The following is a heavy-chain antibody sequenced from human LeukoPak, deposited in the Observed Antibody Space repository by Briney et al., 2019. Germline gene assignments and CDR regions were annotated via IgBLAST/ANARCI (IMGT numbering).Heavy chain of an antibody. D-gene: IGHD1-1*01. CDR3: AKRYNWNDGHFDY. Sequence: GGSLRLSCAASGFSFLNYGMSWVRQAPGKGLEWVSAISGSGGSTYYADSVKGRFTISRDNSKNTLYLQMNSLRAEDTAVYYCAKRYNWNDGHFDYWGQGTVVTVSS. CDR1: GFSFLNYG. V-gene: IGHV3-23*01. J-gene: IGHJ4*02. CDR2: ISGSGGST.